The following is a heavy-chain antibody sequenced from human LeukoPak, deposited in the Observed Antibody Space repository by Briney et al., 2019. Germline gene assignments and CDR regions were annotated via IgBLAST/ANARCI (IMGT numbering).Heavy chain of an antibody. CDR2: IRYDGSNK. Sequence: GGSLRLSCAASGFTFSSYGTHWVRQAPGKGLEWVAFIRYDGSNKYYADSVKGRFTISRDNSKNTLYLQMNSLRAEDTAVYYCAKEGYYGSGSYSTAYYYYYMDVWGKGTTVTISS. V-gene: IGHV3-30*02. J-gene: IGHJ6*03. D-gene: IGHD3-10*01. CDR1: GFTFSSYG. CDR3: AKEGYYGSGSYSTAYYYYYMDV.